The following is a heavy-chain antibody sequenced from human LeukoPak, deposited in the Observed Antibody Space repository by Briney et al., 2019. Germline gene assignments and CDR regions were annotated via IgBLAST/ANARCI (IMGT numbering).Heavy chain of an antibody. CDR2: INHSGST. CDR3: ARDGGYSGYVFDY. Sequence: SETLSLTCAVYGGSFSGYYWSWIRQPPGKGLEWIGEINHSGSTNYNPSLKSRVTMSVDTSKNQFSLKLSSVTAADTAVYYCARDGGYSGYVFDYWGQGTLVTVSS. CDR1: GGSFSGYY. J-gene: IGHJ4*02. D-gene: IGHD5-12*01. V-gene: IGHV4-34*01.